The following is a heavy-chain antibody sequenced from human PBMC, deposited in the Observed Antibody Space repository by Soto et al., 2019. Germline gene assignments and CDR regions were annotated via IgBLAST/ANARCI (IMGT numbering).Heavy chain of an antibody. D-gene: IGHD1-1*01. CDR2: IGGSGTTV. V-gene: IGHV3-11*01. Sequence: GGSLRLSCTASGFTFSDYYMTWIRRAPGKGLECLSYIGGSGTTVHYADSVKGRLTISRDNAKNSLFLQMDGLRAEDTAVYYCARTTWELGVRFDYWGQGAQVTVSS. CDR3: ARTTWELGVRFDY. CDR1: GFTFSDYY. J-gene: IGHJ4*02.